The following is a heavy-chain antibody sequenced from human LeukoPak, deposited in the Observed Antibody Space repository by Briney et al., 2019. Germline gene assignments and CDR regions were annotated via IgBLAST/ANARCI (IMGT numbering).Heavy chain of an antibody. V-gene: IGHV3-30*04. Sequence: PGRSLRLSCAASGFTFSSYAMHWVRQAPGKGLEWVAVISYDGSNKYYADSVKGRFTISRDNSKNTLYLQMNSLRAEDTAVYYCAKELVHDYWGQGTLIIVSS. CDR2: ISYDGSNK. CDR1: GFTFSSYA. J-gene: IGHJ4*02. CDR3: AKELVHDY. D-gene: IGHD6-13*01.